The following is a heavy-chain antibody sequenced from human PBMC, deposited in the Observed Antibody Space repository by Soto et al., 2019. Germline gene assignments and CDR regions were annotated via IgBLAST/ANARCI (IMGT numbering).Heavy chain of an antibody. V-gene: IGHV4-39*01. D-gene: IGHD3-10*01. CDR3: ARHRHGSGSYYFILGNYMDV. CDR2: IYYSGST. CDR1: CGSISDISYC. Sequence: SEPLPLTWTVSCGSISDISYCWGSIRQPPGKGLEWIGSIYYSGSTYYNPSLKSRVTISVDTSKNQFSLKLSSVTAADTAVYYCARHRHGSGSYYFILGNYMDVWGKGTTVTVSS. J-gene: IGHJ6*03.